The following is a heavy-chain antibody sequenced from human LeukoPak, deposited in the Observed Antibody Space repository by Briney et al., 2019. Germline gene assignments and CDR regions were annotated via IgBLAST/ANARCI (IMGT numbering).Heavy chain of an antibody. CDR2: IYYSGST. V-gene: IGHV4-59*01. D-gene: IGHD2-2*01. J-gene: IGHJ4*02. Sequence: SETLSLTCTVSGGSISSYYWSWIRQPPGKGLEWIGYIYYSGSTNYNPSLKSRVTISVDTSKNQFSLKLSSVTAADTAVYYCARVRIAEYQLLLFDYWGQGTLVTVSS. CDR1: GGSISSYY. CDR3: ARVRIAEYQLLLFDY.